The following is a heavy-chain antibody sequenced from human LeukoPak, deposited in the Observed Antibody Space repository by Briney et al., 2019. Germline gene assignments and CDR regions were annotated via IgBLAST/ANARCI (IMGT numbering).Heavy chain of an antibody. Sequence: GGSLRLSCAASGFTFSSYAMSWVRQAPGKGLEWVSGSGSGGSTYYADSVKGRFTISRDNSRNTLYLQMNSLRAEDTAVYYCAKDFWSGYYPNYWGQGTLVTVSS. CDR2: SGSGGST. CDR3: AKDFWSGYYPNY. V-gene: IGHV3-23*01. CDR1: GFTFSSYA. D-gene: IGHD3-3*01. J-gene: IGHJ4*02.